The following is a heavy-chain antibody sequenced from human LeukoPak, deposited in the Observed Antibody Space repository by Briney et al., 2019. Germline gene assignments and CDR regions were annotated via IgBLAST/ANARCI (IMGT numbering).Heavy chain of an antibody. J-gene: IGHJ4*02. D-gene: IGHD3-22*01. CDR2: IHPSGVL. Sequence: TLSLTCTVSGASFSSGDQYWNWIRQSPGKGPEWIGSIHPSGVLYNNPSLESRVTISIDTSKNQFSLNLNSVTAADTAVYFCSRGLDSRKLGYWGQGTLVTVSS. V-gene: IGHV4-31*03. CDR1: GASFSSGDQY. CDR3: SRGLDSRKLGY.